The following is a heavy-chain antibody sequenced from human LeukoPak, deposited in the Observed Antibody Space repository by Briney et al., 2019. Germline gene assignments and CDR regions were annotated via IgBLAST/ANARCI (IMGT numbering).Heavy chain of an antibody. CDR2: IYYGGST. V-gene: IGHV4-31*03. CDR3: AKDGTYYYGSGNFDY. D-gene: IGHD3-10*01. J-gene: IGHJ4*02. Sequence: SETLSLTCTVSGGSISSGGYYWSWIRQHPGKGLEWIGYIYYGGSTYYNPSLKSRVTISVDTSKNQFSLKLSSVTAEDTAVYYCAKDGTYYYGSGNFDYWGQGTLVTVSS. CDR1: GGSISSGGYY.